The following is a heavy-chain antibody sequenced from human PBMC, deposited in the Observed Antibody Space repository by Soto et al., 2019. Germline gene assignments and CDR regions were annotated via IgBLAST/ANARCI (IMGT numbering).Heavy chain of an antibody. Sequence: EVQLVESGGGLVKPGGSLRLSCAASGFTFSSYSMNWVRQAPGKGLGWVSSISSSSSYIYYADSVKGRFTISRDNAKNSLYLQMNSLRAEDTAVYYCARDWGYSSSWPTHGMDVWGQGTTVTVSS. CDR3: ARDWGYSSSWPTHGMDV. D-gene: IGHD6-13*01. V-gene: IGHV3-21*01. CDR1: GFTFSSYS. CDR2: ISSSSSYI. J-gene: IGHJ6*02.